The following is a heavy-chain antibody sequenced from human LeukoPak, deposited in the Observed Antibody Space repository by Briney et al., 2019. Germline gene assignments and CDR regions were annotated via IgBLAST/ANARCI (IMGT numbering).Heavy chain of an antibody. CDR1: GFTFNQWS. CDR2: IISRGDTT. Sequence: GGSLRLSCAASGFTFNQWSMNWVRQAPGKGLEWVSNIISRGDTTHYADSVKGRFTISRDNAKNRLFLQLNSLRAEDTAVYYCGRGRGYCTGASCDIDYWGQGTLVTVSS. V-gene: IGHV3-48*04. J-gene: IGHJ4*02. CDR3: GRGRGYCTGASCDIDY. D-gene: IGHD2-8*02.